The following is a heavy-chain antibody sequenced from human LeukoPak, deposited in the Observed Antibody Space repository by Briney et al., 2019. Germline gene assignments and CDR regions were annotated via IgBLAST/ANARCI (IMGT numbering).Heavy chain of an antibody. V-gene: IGHV4-61*02. D-gene: IGHD3-3*01. CDR1: GGSISSGSYY. CDR3: ARQYYDFWSGYYPYYYYMDV. CDR2: IYTSGST. J-gene: IGHJ6*03. Sequence: SETLSLTCTVSGGSISSGSYYWSWIRQPAGKGLEWIGRIYTSGSTNYNPSLKSRVTISVDTSKNQFSLKLSSATAADTAVYYCARQYYDFWSGYYPYYYYMDVWGKGTTVTVSS.